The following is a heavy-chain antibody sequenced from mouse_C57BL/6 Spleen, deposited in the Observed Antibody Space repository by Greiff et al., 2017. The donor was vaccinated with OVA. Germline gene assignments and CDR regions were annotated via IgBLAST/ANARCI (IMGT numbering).Heavy chain of an antibody. D-gene: IGHD2-2*01. Sequence: VQLQQSGAELVKPGASVKISCKASGYAFSSYWMNWVKQRPGQGLEWIGQIYPGDGDTNYNGKFKGKATLTADKSYSTAYMQLSSLTSEDSAVDFCSSDLYGYDVVYAMDYWGQGTSVTVSS. V-gene: IGHV1-80*01. CDR2: IYPGDGDT. CDR1: GYAFSSYW. CDR3: SSDLYGYDVVYAMDY. J-gene: IGHJ4*01.